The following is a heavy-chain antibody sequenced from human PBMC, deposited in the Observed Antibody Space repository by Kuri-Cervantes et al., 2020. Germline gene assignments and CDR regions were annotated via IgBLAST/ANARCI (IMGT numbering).Heavy chain of an antibody. CDR1: GGSISSYY. D-gene: IGHD6-19*01. J-gene: IGHJ4*01. Sequence: SETLSLTCTVSGGSISSYYWSWIRQPPGKGLEWIGYIFYPGRTNYNPSLKSCLTMSIDTSKNQFSLKLSSVTAADTAVYYCARAGIAVAAPFDYWGQGTLVTVSS. CDR3: ARAGIAVAAPFDY. CDR2: IFYPGRT. V-gene: IGHV4-59*01.